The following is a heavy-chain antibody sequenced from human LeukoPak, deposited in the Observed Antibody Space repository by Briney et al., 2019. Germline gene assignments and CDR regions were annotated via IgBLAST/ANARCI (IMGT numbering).Heavy chain of an antibody. J-gene: IGHJ4*02. D-gene: IGHD3-10*01. CDR3: AREGSYFGSGSPPLEF. CDR2: INHSGST. CDR1: GGSSSDYY. V-gene: IGHV4-34*01. Sequence: SETLSLTCAVYGGSSSDYYWTWIRQSPGKGLEWIGEINHSGSTTYNPSLKSRVTISVDASKNQFSLKMSSLTAADTAVYCCAREGSYFGSGSPPLEFWSRGTQVTVSS.